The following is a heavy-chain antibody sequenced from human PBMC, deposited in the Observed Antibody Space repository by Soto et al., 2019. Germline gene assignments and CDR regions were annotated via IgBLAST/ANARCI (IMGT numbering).Heavy chain of an antibody. CDR1: GGSFSGYY. Sequence: PSETLSLTCAVYGGSFSGYYWSWIRQPPGKGLEWIGEINHSGSTNYNPSLKSRVTISVDTSKNQFSLKLSSVTAADTAVYYCARHQPGYYDFWSGSYYFDYWGQGTLVTVSS. CDR2: INHSGST. D-gene: IGHD3-3*01. J-gene: IGHJ4*02. CDR3: ARHQPGYYDFWSGSYYFDY. V-gene: IGHV4-34*01.